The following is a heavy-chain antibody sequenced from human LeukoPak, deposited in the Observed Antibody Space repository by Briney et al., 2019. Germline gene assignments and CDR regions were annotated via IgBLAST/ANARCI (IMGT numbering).Heavy chain of an antibody. CDR2: IYYSGTT. J-gene: IGHJ4*02. CDR1: GGSFSGYY. Sequence: PSETLSLTCAVYGGSFSGYYWSWIRQPPGKGLEWIGSIYYSGTTYYIPSLKSRITISVDTSKNQFSLKLNSVTAADTAVYYCARHGGAAAAIDYWGQGTLVTVSS. V-gene: IGHV4-34*01. D-gene: IGHD6-13*01. CDR3: ARHGGAAAAIDY.